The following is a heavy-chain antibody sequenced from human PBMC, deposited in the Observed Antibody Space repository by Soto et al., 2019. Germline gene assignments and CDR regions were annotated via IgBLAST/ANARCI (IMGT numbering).Heavy chain of an antibody. CDR3: AKLGIEVAGPKVDY. CDR1: GFTFSSYG. V-gene: IGHV3-30*18. CDR2: VSYDGSNK. Sequence: GGSLRLSCAASGFTFSSYGMHWVRQAPGKGLEWVAVVSYDGSNKYYADSVKGRCTISRDNSKNTLYLQMNSLRAEDTAVYYWAKLGIEVAGPKVDYWGQGT. J-gene: IGHJ4*02. D-gene: IGHD6-19*01.